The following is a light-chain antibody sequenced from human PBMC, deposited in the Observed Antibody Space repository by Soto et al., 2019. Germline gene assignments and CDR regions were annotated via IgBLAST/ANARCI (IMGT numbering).Light chain of an antibody. V-gene: IGKV1-5*03. CDR3: QQYCSYSPWT. J-gene: IGKJ1*01. CDR2: KAS. Sequence: DIQMTQSPSTLSASVGDRVTITCRASQSIGSWLAWYPQKPGKAPKLLIYKASSLESGVPSRFSGSGSGTEFTLTISSLQPDDFASYYYQQYCSYSPWTFGQGAKVEIK. CDR1: QSIGSW.